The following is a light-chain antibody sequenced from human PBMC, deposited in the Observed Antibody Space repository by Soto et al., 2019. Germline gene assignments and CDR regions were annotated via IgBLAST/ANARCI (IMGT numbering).Light chain of an antibody. J-gene: IGKJ1*01. CDR3: QQYGTEGT. CDR1: QSVSSNY. V-gene: IGKV3-20*01. CDR2: GAS. Sequence: PGERATLSCRASQSVSSNYLAWYQQRPGQSPRLLIYGASTRASGIPDRFSGSGSGTDFTLTISRLEPEDFAVYYCQQYGTEGTFGQGTKVDIK.